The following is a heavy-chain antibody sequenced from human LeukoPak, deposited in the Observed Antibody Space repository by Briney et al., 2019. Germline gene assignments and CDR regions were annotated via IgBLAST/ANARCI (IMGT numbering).Heavy chain of an antibody. CDR2: INTNTGNP. V-gene: IGHV7-4-1*02. J-gene: IGHJ4*02. CDR1: GYTFTSHA. CDR3: ATYGAWSQQLQLDY. D-gene: IGHD6-13*01. Sequence: ASVKVSCKASGYTFTSHAMDWVRQAPGQGLEWMGWINTNTGNPTYAQGFTGRFVFSLDTSVSSAYLQISSLKAEDTAVYYCATYGAWSQQLQLDYWGQGTLVTVSS.